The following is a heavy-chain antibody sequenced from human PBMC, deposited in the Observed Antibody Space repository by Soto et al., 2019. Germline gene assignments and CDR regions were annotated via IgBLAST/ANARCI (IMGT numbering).Heavy chain of an antibody. J-gene: IGHJ6*02. CDR2: ISSSSSYI. CDR3: AKDGYSGYDSYGMDV. Sequence: GGSLRLSCAASGFTFSSYSVNWVRQAPGKGLEWVSSISSSSSYIYYADSVKGRFTISRDNAKNSLYLQMNSLRAEDTALYYCAKDGYSGYDSYGMDVWGQGTTVTVSS. D-gene: IGHD5-12*01. V-gene: IGHV3-21*04. CDR1: GFTFSSYS.